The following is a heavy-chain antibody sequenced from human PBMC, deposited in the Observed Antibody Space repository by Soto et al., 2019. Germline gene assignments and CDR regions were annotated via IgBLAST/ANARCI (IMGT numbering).Heavy chain of an antibody. CDR2: IYYSGST. V-gene: IGHV4-39*01. Sequence: QLQLQESGPGLVKPSETLSLTCTVSGGSISSSSYYWGWIRQPPGKGLEWIGSIYYSGSTYYNPSLKSRATISVDTSKNQFSLKLGSVTAADTAVYYCARNTPAISISDHWGQGTLVTVSS. D-gene: IGHD2-15*01. J-gene: IGHJ4*02. CDR3: ARNTPAISISDH. CDR1: GGSISSSSYY.